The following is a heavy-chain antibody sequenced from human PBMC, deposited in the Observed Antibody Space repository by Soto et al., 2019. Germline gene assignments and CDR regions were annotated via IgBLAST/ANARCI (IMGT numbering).Heavy chain of an antibody. J-gene: IGHJ5*02. CDR1: GDSMSSGGYF. CDR3: ARGGGYTASGGNSGFWFDP. Sequence: QVKLQESGPGLVKPSQTLSLTCTVSGDSMSSGGYFWVWIRQHPGKGLEWFGHISSSVSRNPNPSLKSRVSMSVDTSNNQFSLKLTSVTVADTAVYYCARGGGYTASGGNSGFWFDPWGQGTLVTVSS. CDR2: ISSSVSR. D-gene: IGHD5-18*01. V-gene: IGHV4-31*03.